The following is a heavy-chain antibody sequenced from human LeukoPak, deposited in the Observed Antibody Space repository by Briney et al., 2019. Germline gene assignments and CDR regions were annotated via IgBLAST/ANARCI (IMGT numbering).Heavy chain of an antibody. CDR3: ARDRKYSSGWYGLDY. V-gene: IGHV1-18*01. CDR1: GGTFTDYS. J-gene: IGHJ4*02. D-gene: IGHD6-19*01. CDR2: ISAYNGNT. Sequence: ASVTVSCKAPGGTFTDYSISWVRQAPGQGLEWMGWISAYNGNTNYAQKLQGRVTMTTDTSTSTAYMELRSLRSDDTAVYYCARDRKYSSGWYGLDYWGQGTLVTVSS.